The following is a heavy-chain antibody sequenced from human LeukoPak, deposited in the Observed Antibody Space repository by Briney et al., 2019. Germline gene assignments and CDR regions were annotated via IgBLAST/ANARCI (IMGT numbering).Heavy chain of an antibody. CDR2: MNPNSGNT. Sequence: ASVKVSCKASGYTFTSYDINWVRQATGQGLEWMGWMNPNSGNTGYAQKFQGRVTMTRNTSISTAYMELSSLRSEDTAVYYCARGTRYYGSGSYYTHDYWGQGTLVTVSS. CDR3: ARGTRYYGSGSYYTHDY. CDR1: GYTFTSYD. J-gene: IGHJ4*02. D-gene: IGHD3-10*01. V-gene: IGHV1-8*01.